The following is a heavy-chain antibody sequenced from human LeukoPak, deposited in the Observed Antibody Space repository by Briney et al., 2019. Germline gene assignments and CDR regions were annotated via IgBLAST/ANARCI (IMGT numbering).Heavy chain of an antibody. CDR3: ARKGYDFWSGYFGSPAEYFQH. J-gene: IGHJ1*01. CDR2: ISSSSSYI. D-gene: IGHD3-3*01. V-gene: IGHV3-21*01. Sequence: GGSLRLSCAASGFTFSSYSMNWVRQAPGKGLEWVSSISSSSSYIYYADSVKGRFTISRDNAKNSLYLQMNSLRAEDTAVYYCARKGYDFWSGYFGSPAEYFQHWGQGTLVTVSS. CDR1: GFTFSSYS.